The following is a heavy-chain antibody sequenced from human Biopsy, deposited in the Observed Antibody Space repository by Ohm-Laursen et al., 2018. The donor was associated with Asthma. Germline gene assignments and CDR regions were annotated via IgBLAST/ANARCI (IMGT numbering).Heavy chain of an antibody. CDR1: YGSITSGGYY. CDR2: IYYSGST. CDR3: ARAQDYYDSRGYYRSFDY. V-gene: IGHV4-31*03. D-gene: IGHD3-22*01. J-gene: IGHJ4*02. Sequence: TLSLTCTVSYGSITSGGYYWTWIRQHPGKGLEWIGFIYYSGSTYCNPSLKSRVSISIDTSKNQFSLKLSSVTAADTAVYCCARAQDYYDSRGYYRSFDYWGQGTLVTVSS.